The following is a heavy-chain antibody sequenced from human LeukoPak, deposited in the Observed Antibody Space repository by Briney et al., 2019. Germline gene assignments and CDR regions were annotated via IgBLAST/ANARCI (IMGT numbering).Heavy chain of an antibody. CDR2: IYYSGST. CDR1: GGSIRSYY. Sequence: SETLSLTCTVSGGSIRSYYWSWIRQPPGKGLECIGYIYYSGSTNYNPSLKSRVTISVDTSKNQFSLKLSSVTAADTAVYYCARLDYYHFDYWGQGTVVTVSS. V-gene: IGHV4-59*01. CDR3: ARLDYYHFDY. D-gene: IGHD3-22*01. J-gene: IGHJ4*02.